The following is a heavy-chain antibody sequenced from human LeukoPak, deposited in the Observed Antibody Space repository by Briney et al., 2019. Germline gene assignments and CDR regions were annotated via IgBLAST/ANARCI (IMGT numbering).Heavy chain of an antibody. J-gene: IGHJ5*02. D-gene: IGHD3-22*01. CDR3: ARGYYDSSGTTWFDP. CDR2: IWYDGSNK. Sequence: GGSLRLSCAASGFTFSSYGMHWVRQAPGKGLEWVAVIWYDGSNKYYADSVKGRFTISRDNSKNTLYLQMNSLRAEDTAVYYCARGYYDSSGTTWFDPWGQGTLVTVSP. V-gene: IGHV3-33*01. CDR1: GFTFSSYG.